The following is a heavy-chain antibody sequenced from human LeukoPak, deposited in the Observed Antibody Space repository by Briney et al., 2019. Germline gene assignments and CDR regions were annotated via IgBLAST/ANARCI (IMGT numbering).Heavy chain of an antibody. D-gene: IGHD3-10*01. V-gene: IGHV4-59*13. Sequence: SETLSLTCTVSVASISIYYWGGLRHPPGKGREFIGYVYDSGGAKHSPPRRSRVTTSSDTSKHQSSLKWSSVPAADTAVYYCASGSMVRGVSNWYFDLWGGGTLVTVSS. CDR1: VASISIYY. CDR2: VYDSGGA. J-gene: IGHJ2*01. CDR3: ASGSMVRGVSNWYFDL.